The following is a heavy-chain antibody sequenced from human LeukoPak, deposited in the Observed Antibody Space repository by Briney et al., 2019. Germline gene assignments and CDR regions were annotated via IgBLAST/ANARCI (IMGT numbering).Heavy chain of an antibody. CDR2: IYTSETT. CDR3: ARIGWACVDY. V-gene: IGHV4-4*07. D-gene: IGHD6-19*01. CDR1: GGSISTYF. J-gene: IGHJ4*02. Sequence: SETLSLTCTVSGGSISTYFWSWIRQPAGKGLEWIGRIYTSETTNYNPSLKSRVSMSVDTSKNQFSLNLSSVTAADTAVYYCARIGWACVDYWGQGTLVTVSS.